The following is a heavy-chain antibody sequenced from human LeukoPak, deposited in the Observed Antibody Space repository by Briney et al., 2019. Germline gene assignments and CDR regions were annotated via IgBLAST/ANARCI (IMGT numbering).Heavy chain of an antibody. V-gene: IGHV1-2*02. CDR1: GYTFTGQF. Sequence: ASVKVSCKASGYTFTGQFIHWLRQAPGQGLEWMGWIDPPSGTPHYAQKFHDTVTVTRDTSIATAYMEVHSLKSDDTAVYYCARSGFSTGFYLDFWGQGTLISVSS. D-gene: IGHD6-19*01. CDR3: ARSGFSTGFYLDF. J-gene: IGHJ4*02. CDR2: IDPPSGTP.